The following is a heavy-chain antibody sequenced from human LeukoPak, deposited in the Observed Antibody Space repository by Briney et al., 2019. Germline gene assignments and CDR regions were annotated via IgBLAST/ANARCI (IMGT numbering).Heavy chain of an antibody. CDR2: IGAYNGNT. V-gene: IGHV1-18*01. J-gene: IGHJ5*02. Sequence: ASVKVSCKASGYTFTSYGIRWLRQAPGQGLEWMGWIGAYNGNTNYAQKLQGRVTMTTDTSTSTAYMELRSLRSDDAAVYYCARVGSSTSLNWFDPWGQATLVTVSS. CDR1: GYTFTSYG. CDR3: ARVGSSTSLNWFDP. D-gene: IGHD2-2*01.